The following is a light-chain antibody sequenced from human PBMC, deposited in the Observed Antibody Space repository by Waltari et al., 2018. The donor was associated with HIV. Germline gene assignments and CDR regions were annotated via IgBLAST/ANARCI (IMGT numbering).Light chain of an antibody. Sequence: DIQMTQSPSSLSASVGDRVTITCRASQTVSTKLHWYKQRPGQAPKVLIYDVFNLQSGVPSRFSGSGSETEFTLIITSLQPDDFASYFCQQTFSNPLTFGPGTKVDVK. CDR2: DVF. V-gene: IGKV1-39*01. CDR3: QQTFSNPLT. CDR1: QTVSTK. J-gene: IGKJ3*01.